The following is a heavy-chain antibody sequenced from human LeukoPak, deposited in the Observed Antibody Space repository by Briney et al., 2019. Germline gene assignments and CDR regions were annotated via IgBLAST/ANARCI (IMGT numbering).Heavy chain of an antibody. D-gene: IGHD6-6*01. CDR2: IYYSGST. CDR1: GGSISSSIYY. CDR3: ARTYTSSSGFYFDY. Sequence: SETLSLTCIVSGGSISSSIYYWGWIRQPPEKGLEWIGSIYYSGSTYYNPSLKSRITISVDTSKNQFSLKVSSVTAADTAVYYCARTYTSSSGFYFDYWGQGTLVTVSS. V-gene: IGHV4-39*01. J-gene: IGHJ4*02.